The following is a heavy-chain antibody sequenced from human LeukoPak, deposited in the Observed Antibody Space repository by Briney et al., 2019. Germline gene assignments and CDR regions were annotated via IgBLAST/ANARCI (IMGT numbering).Heavy chain of an antibody. V-gene: IGHV1-69*01. CDR3: ARGPLGYCSGGSCPFDY. CDR1: GGTFSSYA. CDR2: IIPIFGTA. D-gene: IGHD2-15*01. Sequence: SVKVSCKASGGTFSSYAISWVRQAPGQGLEWTGGIIPIFGTANYAQKFQGRVTITADESTSTAYMELSSLRSEDTAVYYCARGPLGYCSGGSCPFDYWGQGTLVTVSS. J-gene: IGHJ4*02.